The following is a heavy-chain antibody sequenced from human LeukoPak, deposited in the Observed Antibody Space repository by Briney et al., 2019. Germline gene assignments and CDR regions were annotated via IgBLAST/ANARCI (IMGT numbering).Heavy chain of an antibody. D-gene: IGHD2-2*01. CDR3: VKDRYCSSTSCYSILDY. Sequence: GGSLRLSCSASGFTFSSYAMHWVRQAPGKGLEYVSVISGDGGSTYYAHSVKGRFTISRDNSKNTLYLQMSSLRAEDTAVYYCVKDRYCSSTSCYSILDYWGQGTLVTVSS. J-gene: IGHJ4*02. V-gene: IGHV3-64D*06. CDR2: ISGDGGST. CDR1: GFTFSSYA.